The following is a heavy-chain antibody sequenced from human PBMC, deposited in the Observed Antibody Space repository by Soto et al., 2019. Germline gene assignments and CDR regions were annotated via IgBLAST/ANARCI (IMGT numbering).Heavy chain of an antibody. V-gene: IGHV3-23*01. CDR1: GFTFSGYA. Sequence: GGSLRLSCTASGFTFSGYAMSWVRQAPGKGLEWVSAISGSGGSTYYADSVKGRFTISRDNSKNTLYLQMNSLRAEDTAVYYCAKESGPLGTMVPDYWGQGTLVTVSS. J-gene: IGHJ4*02. D-gene: IGHD3-10*01. CDR3: AKESGPLGTMVPDY. CDR2: ISGSGGST.